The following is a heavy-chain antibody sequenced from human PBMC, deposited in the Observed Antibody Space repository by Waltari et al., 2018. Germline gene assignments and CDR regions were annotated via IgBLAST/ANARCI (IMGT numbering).Heavy chain of an antibody. V-gene: IGHV3-23*01. Sequence: EVQLLESGGGLVQPGGSLRLSCAASGFTFSSYALNWVRQAPGQGLEWVSARSGRCGSTYDADSVKGRFTSSRDKSKNTLYLQMNSLRAEDTAVYYCAKDRNDFWSGYYPFDYWGQGTLVTVSS. CDR1: GFTFSSYA. CDR2: RSGRCGST. CDR3: AKDRNDFWSGYYPFDY. J-gene: IGHJ4*02. D-gene: IGHD3-3*01.